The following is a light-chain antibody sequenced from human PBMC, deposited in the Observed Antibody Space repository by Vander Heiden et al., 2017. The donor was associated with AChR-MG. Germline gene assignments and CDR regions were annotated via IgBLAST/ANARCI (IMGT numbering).Light chain of an antibody. CDR3: LLSCSGTRV. Sequence: QAVVTQEPSLTVSPGGTITLTYGSSTGDVTSGLYPYWFQQKPGQAPRTLIFDTNNRHSWTPARFSGSLLGGKAALTLSGAQPEDEAEYYCLLSCSGTRVFGGGTKLTVL. V-gene: IGLV7-46*01. J-gene: IGLJ3*02. CDR2: DTN. CDR1: TGDVTSGLY.